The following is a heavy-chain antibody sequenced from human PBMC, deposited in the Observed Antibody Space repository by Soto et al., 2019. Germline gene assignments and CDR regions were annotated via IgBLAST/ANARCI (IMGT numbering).Heavy chain of an antibody. Sequence: PGGSLRLSCAASGFTFSYYAMHWVRQAPGKGLEWVAVSSYDGSNKYYADSVKGRFTISRDNSKNTLYLQMNSLRAEDTAVYYCASPVASSGWLGGGYYFDYWGQGTLVTVSS. J-gene: IGHJ4*02. V-gene: IGHV3-30-3*01. D-gene: IGHD6-19*01. CDR2: SSYDGSNK. CDR3: ASPVASSGWLGGGYYFDY. CDR1: GFTFSYYA.